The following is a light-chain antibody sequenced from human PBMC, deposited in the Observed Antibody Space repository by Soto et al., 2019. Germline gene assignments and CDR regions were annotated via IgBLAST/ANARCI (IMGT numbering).Light chain of an antibody. CDR1: SSDVGGYSY. J-gene: IGLJ3*02. V-gene: IGLV2-14*01. Sequence: QSVLTQPASVSGSPGQSITISCTGTSSDVGGYSYVSWYQQHPGKAPKLMIYEVSNRPSGVSDRFSGSRSGNTASLTISGLQAEDESDYYCISYTSSSTWVFGGGTKLTVL. CDR2: EVS. CDR3: ISYTSSSTWV.